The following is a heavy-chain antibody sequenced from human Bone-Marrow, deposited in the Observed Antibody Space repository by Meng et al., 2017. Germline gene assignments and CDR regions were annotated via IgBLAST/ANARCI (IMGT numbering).Heavy chain of an antibody. V-gene: IGHV3-30-3*01. J-gene: IGHJ3*02. D-gene: IGHD3-10*01. CDR2: MSNDGNQR. Sequence: GESLKISCAASGFTFSNYAIHWVRQAPGKGLEWVAVMSNDGNQRYYADSVKGRFTISRDNSKNTLYLQMISLRPEDTSVYYCAREQNYSGERGLLILGALDIWGQGTMVTVSS. CDR3: AREQNYSGERGLLILGALDI. CDR1: GFTFSNYA.